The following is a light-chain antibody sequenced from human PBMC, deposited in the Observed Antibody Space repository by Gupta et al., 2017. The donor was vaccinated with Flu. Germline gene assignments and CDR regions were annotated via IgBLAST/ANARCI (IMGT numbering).Light chain of an antibody. Sequence: QSVLTQPPSLSGAPGQLVTISCTGGSSNIGAGYDVHWYQQPPGTSHKLLIYGNRNRHSGVPDRFSGSKSGTSASLAITGLQAEDEADYYCQSYDICLSGSAVVFGGGTKLTVL. J-gene: IGLJ2*01. CDR2: GNR. CDR3: QSYDICLSGSAVV. CDR1: SSNIGAGYD. V-gene: IGLV1-40*01.